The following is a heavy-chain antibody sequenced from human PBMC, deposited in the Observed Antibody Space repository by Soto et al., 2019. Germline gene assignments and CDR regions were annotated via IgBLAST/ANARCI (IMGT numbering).Heavy chain of an antibody. Sequence: PSETLSLTCTVSGGSISSSSYYWGWIRQPPGKGLEWIGSIYYSGSTYYNPSLKSRVTISVDTSKNQFSLKLSSVTAADTAVYYCARECDILTGYFLAVDYWGQGTLVTVSS. D-gene: IGHD3-9*01. J-gene: IGHJ4*02. V-gene: IGHV4-39*02. CDR3: ARECDILTGYFLAVDY. CDR2: IYYSGST. CDR1: GGSISSSSYY.